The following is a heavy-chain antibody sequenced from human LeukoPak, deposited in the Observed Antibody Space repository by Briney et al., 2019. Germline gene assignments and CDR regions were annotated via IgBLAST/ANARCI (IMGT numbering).Heavy chain of an antibody. CDR1: GFSFSRYS. V-gene: IGHV3-48*01. J-gene: IGHJ3*02. D-gene: IGHD3-10*01. Sequence: TGGSLRLSCAASGFSFSRYSMNWVRQAPGKGLEWVSYIRSSRSTIYYADSVKGRFTISRDNAKKSLYLQTNSLRAEDTAVYYCARSWFGDDAFDIWGQGTMVTVSS. CDR3: ARSWFGDDAFDI. CDR2: IRSSRSTI.